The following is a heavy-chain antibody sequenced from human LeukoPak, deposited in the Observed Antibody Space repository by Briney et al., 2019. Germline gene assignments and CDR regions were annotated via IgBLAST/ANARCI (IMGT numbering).Heavy chain of an antibody. CDR1: GFTFSHHW. Sequence: GSLRLSCAASGFTFSHHWMLWVRQVPGKGLVWVSRINSDGSSTTYADSVKGRFTISRDNARNTLYLQMNSLRAEDTAVHYCARATSYSNYGMDVWGQGTTVTVSS. D-gene: IGHD6-13*01. CDR3: ARATSYSNYGMDV. J-gene: IGHJ6*02. V-gene: IGHV3-74*01. CDR2: INSDGSST.